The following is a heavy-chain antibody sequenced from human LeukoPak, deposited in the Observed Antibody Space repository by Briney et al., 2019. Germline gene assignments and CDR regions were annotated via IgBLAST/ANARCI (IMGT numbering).Heavy chain of an antibody. CDR1: GYTFTSYD. CDR3: ARGIAAAGTPLEFDY. CDR2: MNPNSGNT. Sequence: ASVKVSCKASGYTFTSYDINWVRQATGQGLEWMGWMNPNSGNTGYAQKFQGRATMTRNTSISTAYMELSSLRSEDTAVYYCARGIAAAGTPLEFDYWGQGTLVTVSS. D-gene: IGHD6-13*01. J-gene: IGHJ4*02. V-gene: IGHV1-8*01.